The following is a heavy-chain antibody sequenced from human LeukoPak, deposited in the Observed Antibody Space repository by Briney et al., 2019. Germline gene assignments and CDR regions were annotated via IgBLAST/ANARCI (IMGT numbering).Heavy chain of an antibody. V-gene: IGHV1-46*01. D-gene: IGHD1-26*01. Sequence: GASVKASCKASGYTFTSYYMHWVRQAPGQGLEWMGIINPSGGSTSYAQKFQGRVTMTRDMSTSTVYMELSSLRSEDMAVYYCARDVVGATSLPYGWFDPWGQGTLVTVSS. CDR1: GYTFTSYY. CDR2: INPSGGST. CDR3: ARDVVGATSLPYGWFDP. J-gene: IGHJ5*02.